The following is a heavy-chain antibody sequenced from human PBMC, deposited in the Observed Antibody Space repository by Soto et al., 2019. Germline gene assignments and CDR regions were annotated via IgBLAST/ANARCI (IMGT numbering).Heavy chain of an antibody. CDR3: ARDGAGLVRGPDF. D-gene: IGHD3-10*01. CDR1: GFSFSTFW. V-gene: IGHV3-7*04. J-gene: IGHJ4*02. CDR2: INQDGSEK. Sequence: TGGSLRLSCATSGFSFSTFWLSWVRQAPGKGLEWVANINQDGSEKYYVDSVKGRFTISRDNAQNSLYLQMNSLRVEDTAVYYCARDGAGLVRGPDFWGQGTLVTVPQ.